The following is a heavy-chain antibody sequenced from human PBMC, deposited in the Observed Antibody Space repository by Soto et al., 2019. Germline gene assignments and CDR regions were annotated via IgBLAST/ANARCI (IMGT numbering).Heavy chain of an antibody. D-gene: IGHD3-3*01. CDR1: GYTVTTHY. V-gene: IGHV1-46*01. Sequence: QVQLVQSGAEVKKPGASVKISCTASGYTVTTHYMHWVRQAPGRGLEWMGAINPGSGAAKYTQTFQARVTITRDTSTNTGYMEMSALRSEDTAVFYCARGGEVGVAGSAAFDMWGQGTMVTVSS. CDR2: INPGSGAA. J-gene: IGHJ3*02. CDR3: ARGGEVGVAGSAAFDM.